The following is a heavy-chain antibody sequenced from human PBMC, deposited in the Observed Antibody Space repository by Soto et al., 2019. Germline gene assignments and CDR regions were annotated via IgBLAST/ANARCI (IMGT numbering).Heavy chain of an antibody. CDR3: IKESTPGGLDY. CDR1: GFTVEDYA. J-gene: IGHJ4*02. V-gene: IGHV3-9*01. CDR2: IDWNSGRI. Sequence: GGSLRLSCAVSGFTVEDYAMHWVRQTPRKGLEWVSGIDWNSGRIGYGDSVKGRFTVSRDNAKNSLYLQMSNLRTEDTALYYCIKESTPGGLDYWGQGAQVTVSS. D-gene: IGHD3-10*01.